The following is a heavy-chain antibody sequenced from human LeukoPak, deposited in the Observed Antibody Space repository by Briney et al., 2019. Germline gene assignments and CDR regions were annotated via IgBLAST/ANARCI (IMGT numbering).Heavy chain of an antibody. D-gene: IGHD1-26*01. V-gene: IGHV3-21*01. J-gene: IGHJ4*02. CDR2: ISSSSDYI. CDR3: ARDRVPRATRGTFDY. Sequence: PGGSLRLSCVASGFTFDDYSLNWVRQAPGKGLEWVAAISSSSDYICYADSMRGRFTISRDNAKNSLYLQMHSLRVEDTALYYCARDRVPRATRGTFDYWGQGTPVIVSS. CDR1: GFTFDDYS.